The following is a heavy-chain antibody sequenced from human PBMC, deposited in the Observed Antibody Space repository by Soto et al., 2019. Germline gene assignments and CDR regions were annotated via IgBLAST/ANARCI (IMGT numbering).Heavy chain of an antibody. CDR2: IYYSGST. CDR3: ARGVAY. D-gene: IGHD2-15*01. CDR1: GCSISSYY. Sequence: SETLSLTCTFSGCSISSYYWSWIRQPPGKGLEWIGYIYYSGSTNYNPSLKSRVTISVDTSKNQFSLKLSSVTAADTAVYYCARGVAYWGQGTLVTVSS. V-gene: IGHV4-59*12. J-gene: IGHJ4*02.